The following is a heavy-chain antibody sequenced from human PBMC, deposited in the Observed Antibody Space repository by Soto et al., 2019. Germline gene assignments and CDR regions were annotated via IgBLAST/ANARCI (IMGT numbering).Heavy chain of an antibody. CDR2: LSYDRSNP. CDR3: ARDLRGLAVAGLNFGS. V-gene: IGHV3-30*01. J-gene: IGHJ4*02. Sequence: GVSKILSCTAAEFPIISSFMHWVRKAPGKGLQWVAVLSYDRSNPYYADSVKGRFTISRDNSKNTLFLQMDSLRVEDTAVYYCARDLRGLAVAGLNFGSWGRGTLVTVSS. D-gene: IGHD6-19*01. CDR1: EFPIISSF.